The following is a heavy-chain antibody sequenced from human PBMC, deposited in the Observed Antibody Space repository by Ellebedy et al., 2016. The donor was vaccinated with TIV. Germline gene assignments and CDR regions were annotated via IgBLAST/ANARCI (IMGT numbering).Heavy chain of an antibody. V-gene: IGHV1-18*01. CDR3: AREGSWYSSSWSDY. CDR1: GYTFTSYG. D-gene: IGHD6-13*01. J-gene: IGHJ4*02. Sequence: ASVKVSXKASGYTFTSYGISWVRQAPGQGLEWMGWLSTYQGNTNYAQKLQGRVTMTTDTSTSTAYMELRSLRSDDTAVYYCAREGSWYSSSWSDYWGQGTLVTVSS. CDR2: LSTYQGNT.